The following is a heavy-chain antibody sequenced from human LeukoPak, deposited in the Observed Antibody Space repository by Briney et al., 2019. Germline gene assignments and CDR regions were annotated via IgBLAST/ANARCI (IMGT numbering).Heavy chain of an antibody. V-gene: IGHV1-24*01. D-gene: IGHD4-11*01. CDR1: GYTLTELS. Sequence: ASVKVSCKVSGYTLTELSMHWVRQAPGKGLEWMGGFDPEDGETIYAQKFQGRVTMTTDTSTSTAYMELSSLRSEDTAVYYCARTGITTARDYYYMDVWGKGTTVTVSS. CDR3: ARTGITTARDYYYMDV. CDR2: FDPEDGET. J-gene: IGHJ6*03.